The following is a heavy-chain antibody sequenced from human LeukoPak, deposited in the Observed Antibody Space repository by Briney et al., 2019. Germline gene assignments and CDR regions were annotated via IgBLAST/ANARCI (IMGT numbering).Heavy chain of an antibody. CDR1: GYTFTSYY. Sequence: ASVKVSCKASGYTFTSYYMHWVRQAPGQVLEWMGIINPSGGSTSYAQKFQGRVTMTRDTSTSTVYMELSSLRSEDTAVYYCARVRTPLVGATKRIPDAFDIWGQGTMVTVSS. CDR2: INPSGGST. CDR3: ARVRTPLVGATKRIPDAFDI. J-gene: IGHJ3*02. D-gene: IGHD1-26*01. V-gene: IGHV1-46*01.